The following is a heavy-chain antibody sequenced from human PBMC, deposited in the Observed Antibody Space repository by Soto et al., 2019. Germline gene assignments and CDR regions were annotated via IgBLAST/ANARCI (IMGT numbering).Heavy chain of an antibody. D-gene: IGHD3-3*01. Sequence: SETLSLTCAVSGGSISSSNWWSWVRQPPGKGLEWIGEIYHSGSTNYNPSLKSRVTISVDKSKNQFSLKLSSVTAADTAVYYCARSSRFLEWPRMDVWGQGTTVTVSS. CDR1: GGSISSSNW. CDR3: ARSSRFLEWPRMDV. V-gene: IGHV4-4*02. J-gene: IGHJ6*02. CDR2: IYHSGST.